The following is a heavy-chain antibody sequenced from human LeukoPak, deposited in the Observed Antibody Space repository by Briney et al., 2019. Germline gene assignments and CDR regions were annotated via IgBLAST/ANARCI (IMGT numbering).Heavy chain of an antibody. V-gene: IGHV4-39*01. CDR3: AGQPWGYHSWFDP. CDR2: IYYPGST. J-gene: IGHJ5*02. D-gene: IGHD5-12*01. Sequence: PSETLSLTCTVSGGSIINTNYYGAWIRQPPGRGLEWMGGIYYPGSTYCKPSLKSRLTISIDTSNNQFFLKLTSVTAEDTAVYYCAGQPWGYHSWFDPWGQGSLVTVSS. CDR1: GGSIINTNYY.